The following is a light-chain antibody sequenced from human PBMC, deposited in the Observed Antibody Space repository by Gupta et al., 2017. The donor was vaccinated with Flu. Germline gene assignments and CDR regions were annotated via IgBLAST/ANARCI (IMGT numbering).Light chain of an antibody. V-gene: IGLV3-1*01. Sequence: SGDELGDKFTCWYQQKPGQSPVLVIYQDKKRPPGIPERFSGSNSGNIATLTISGAQAMDEDDYFCQAWDTTSNCVFGGGTKLTVL. CDR1: ELGDKF. CDR3: QAWDTTSNCV. CDR2: QDK. J-gene: IGLJ3*02.